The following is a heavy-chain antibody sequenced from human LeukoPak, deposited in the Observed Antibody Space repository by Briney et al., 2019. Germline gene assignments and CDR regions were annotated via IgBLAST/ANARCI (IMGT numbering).Heavy chain of an antibody. Sequence: PGGSLRRSCAASGFTFSSYWMSWVRQAPGKGLEWVANIKQDGSEKYYVDSVKGRFTISRDNAKNSLYLQMNSLRAEDTAVYYCARDTLGYCSSTSCYGHYYYYYYMDVWGKGTTVTVSS. V-gene: IGHV3-7*01. J-gene: IGHJ6*03. CDR3: ARDTLGYCSSTSCYGHYYYYYYMDV. CDR1: GFTFSSYW. CDR2: IKQDGSEK. D-gene: IGHD2-2*01.